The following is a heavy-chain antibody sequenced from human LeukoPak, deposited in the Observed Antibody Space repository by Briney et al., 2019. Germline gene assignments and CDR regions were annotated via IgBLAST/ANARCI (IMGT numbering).Heavy chain of an antibody. CDR1: RGSISSLY. J-gene: IGHJ4*02. V-gene: IGHV4-59*11. Sequence: PSETLSLTCTVSRGSISSLYWSWIRQPPGKGLEWIGNIYYTGSTNYNPSLKSRVTISVDTPKNQFSLKLSSVTAADTAVYYCARGRGYSYGSPLDYWGQGSLVTVSS. CDR3: ARGRGYSYGSPLDY. CDR2: IYYTGST. D-gene: IGHD5-18*01.